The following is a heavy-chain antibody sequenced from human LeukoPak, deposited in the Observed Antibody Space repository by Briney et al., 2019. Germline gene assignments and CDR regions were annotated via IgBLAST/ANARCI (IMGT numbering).Heavy chain of an antibody. D-gene: IGHD3-10*01. CDR2: ISNGGYNT. CDR3: ARVRGSYAFDH. Sequence: GGSLRLSCGVSGLNFIDYGMTWVRQAPGKEPEWVSTISNGGYNTYYADSVKGRFSISRDNSKYTLYLHMNSLRADDTAVYYCARVRGSYAFDHWGQGALVAVSS. J-gene: IGHJ4*02. V-gene: IGHV3-23*01. CDR1: GLNFIDYG.